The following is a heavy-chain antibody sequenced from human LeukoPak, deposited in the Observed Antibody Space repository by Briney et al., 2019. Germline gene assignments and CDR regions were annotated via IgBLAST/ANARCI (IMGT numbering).Heavy chain of an antibody. CDR3: AKDSAGGSYGYDY. CDR1: KFAFSSYA. CDR2: ISGGGGNT. V-gene: IGHV3-23*01. Sequence: GGSLRLSCAASKFAFSSYAMSWVRQAPGKGLEWVSAISGGGGNTYYADSVKGRFTISRDNSKNTLYLQMNSLRADDTAVYYCAKDSAGGSYGYDYWGQGTLVTVSS. D-gene: IGHD5-18*01. J-gene: IGHJ4*02.